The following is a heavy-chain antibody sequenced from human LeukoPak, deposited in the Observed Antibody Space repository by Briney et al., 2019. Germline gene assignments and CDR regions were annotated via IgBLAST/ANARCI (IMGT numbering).Heavy chain of an antibody. V-gene: IGHV3-53*01. J-gene: IGHJ4*02. CDR2: IYSGGST. CDR1: GFSVSSNY. Sequence: PGGSLRLSCAASGFSVSSNYMTWVRQAPGKGLEWVSVIYSGGSTYYADSVKGRFTISRDNSENTVYLQMNSLRAEDTAVYYCARSYGSSWYGMSLGFWGQGTLVTVST. D-gene: IGHD6-19*01. CDR3: ARSYGSSWYGMSLGF.